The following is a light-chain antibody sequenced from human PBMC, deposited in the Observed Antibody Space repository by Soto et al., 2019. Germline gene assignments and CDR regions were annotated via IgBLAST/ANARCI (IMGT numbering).Light chain of an antibody. CDR2: GAS. V-gene: IGKV1-27*01. CDR1: QGISNY. J-gene: IGKJ4*01. Sequence: DIQMTQSPSSLSASVGARVTITCRASQGISNYLAWYQQKPGKVPKLLIYGASTLHSGVPSRFSDSRSGTDFTHTISSLLPEDVATYYCQKYSSAPLTFGGGTKVEIK. CDR3: QKYSSAPLT.